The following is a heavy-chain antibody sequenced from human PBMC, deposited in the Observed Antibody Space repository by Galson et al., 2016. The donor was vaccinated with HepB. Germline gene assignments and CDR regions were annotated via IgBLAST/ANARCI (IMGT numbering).Heavy chain of an antibody. Sequence: PALVKPTQTLTLACTFSGFSLTTNGVGVGWIRQPPGKALEWLAVIFWDGDRHFSPSLQTSLTITKDNPKSHVVLTMTNMDPVDTATYHCARLAWRGFDNTGTKYLFDIWGQGTLVTVSA. CDR2: IFWDGDR. J-gene: IGHJ4*02. CDR1: GFSLTTNGVG. D-gene: IGHD1-14*01. CDR3: ARLAWRGFDNTGTKYLFDI. V-gene: IGHV2-5*02.